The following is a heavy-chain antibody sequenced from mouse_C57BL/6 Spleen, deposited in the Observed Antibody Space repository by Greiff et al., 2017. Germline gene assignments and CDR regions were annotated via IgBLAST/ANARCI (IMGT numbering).Heavy chain of an antibody. CDR3: ARRVYGSSLYYFDY. CDR2: IYPSDSET. Sequence: VQLQQPGAELVRPGSSVKLSCKASGYTFTSYWMDWVKQRPGQGLEWIGNIYPSDSETHYNQKFKDKATLTVDKSSSTAYMQLSSLTSEDSAVYYCARRVYGSSLYYFDYWGQGTTLTVSS. V-gene: IGHV1-61*01. D-gene: IGHD1-1*01. J-gene: IGHJ2*01. CDR1: GYTFTSYW.